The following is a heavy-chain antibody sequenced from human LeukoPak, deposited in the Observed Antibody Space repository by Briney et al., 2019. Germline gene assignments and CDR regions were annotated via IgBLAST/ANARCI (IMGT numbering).Heavy chain of an antibody. CDR3: GKGPGPIVVVVAATLGWFDP. J-gene: IGHJ5*02. Sequence: GGSLRLSCAASGFTFSNYAMGWVRQAPGKGLEWVSGISGSGGSTYFADSVKGRFTTSRDNSKNTLYLQMNSLRAEDTAVYYCGKGPGPIVVVVAATLGWFDPWGQGTLVTVSS. V-gene: IGHV3-23*01. D-gene: IGHD2-15*01. CDR1: GFTFSNYA. CDR2: ISGSGGST.